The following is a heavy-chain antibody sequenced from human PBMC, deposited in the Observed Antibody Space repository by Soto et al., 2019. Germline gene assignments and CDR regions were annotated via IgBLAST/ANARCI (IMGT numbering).Heavy chain of an antibody. D-gene: IGHD1-26*01. CDR3: SRMFSVGPGKGAQEA. CDR1: GFIFSDYA. CDR2: ISHYVSST. Sequence: QAGGSLRLSCGASGFIFSDYAMYWVRQAPGKGLDYVASISHYVSSTFYVDSVKGRFTISRDNSKNTLYLQMDGLRDEDTAVFYCSRMFSVGPGKGAQEAWGEGNLVNVSA. J-gene: IGHJ5*02. V-gene: IGHV3-30*03.